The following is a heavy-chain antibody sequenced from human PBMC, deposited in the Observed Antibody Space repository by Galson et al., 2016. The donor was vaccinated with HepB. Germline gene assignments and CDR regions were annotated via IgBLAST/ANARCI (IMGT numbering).Heavy chain of an antibody. D-gene: IGHD6-6*01. CDR1: GDSVSNNSAG. CDR2: TYYRSKWYD. J-gene: IGHJ4*02. CDR3: AKDYAVAARPPDY. Sequence: CAIFGDSVSNNSAGWNWIRQSPSRGLEWLGRTYYRSKWYDDYAVSVKSRITIRSDTSRSQFSLQLNSVTPDDTAVYYCAKDYAVAARPPDYWGQGTLVTVSS. V-gene: IGHV6-1*01.